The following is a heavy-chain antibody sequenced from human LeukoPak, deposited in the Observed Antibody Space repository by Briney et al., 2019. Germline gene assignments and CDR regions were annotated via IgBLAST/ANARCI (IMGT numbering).Heavy chain of an antibody. J-gene: IGHJ6*02. Sequence: SDPLSLTCAVYGGSFSGYYWSWIRQPPGKGLEWIGEINHCGSNNYNPSLKSRVTISVDTSKNQFSLKLSSVTAADTAVYYCARGESGYSYGSRWYYGMDVWGQGTTVTVSS. CDR3: ARGESGYSYGSRWYYGMDV. CDR2: INHCGSN. V-gene: IGHV4-34*01. D-gene: IGHD5-18*01. CDR1: GGSFSGYY.